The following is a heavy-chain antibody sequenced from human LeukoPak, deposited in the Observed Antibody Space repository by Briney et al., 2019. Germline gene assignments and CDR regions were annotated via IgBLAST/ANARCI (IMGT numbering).Heavy chain of an antibody. CDR2: LTGGAGST. D-gene: IGHD1-26*01. V-gene: IGHV3-23*01. CDR3: AKQLRGTYLSAFDI. J-gene: IGHJ3*02. Sequence: GGSLRLSCAASGFTFGSYAMTWVRQGPGKGLEWVSALTGGAGSTYYADSVKGRFTISRDNSKNTLHLQMNSLRADDTAVYYCAKQLRGTYLSAFDIWGQGTMVTVSS. CDR1: GFTFGSYA.